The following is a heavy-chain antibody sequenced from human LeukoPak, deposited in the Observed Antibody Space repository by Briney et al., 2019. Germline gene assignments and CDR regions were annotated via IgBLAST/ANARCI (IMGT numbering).Heavy chain of an antibody. CDR3: ARSLRRYCSGGSCPPWY. CDR1: GFTFSSYS. J-gene: IGHJ4*02. CDR2: ISSSSSYI. V-gene: IGHV3-21*04. D-gene: IGHD2-15*01. Sequence: GGSLRLSCAASGFTFSSYSMNWVRQAPGKGLEWVSSISSSSSYIYYADSVKGRFTISRDNAKNSLYLQMNSLRAEDTAVYYCARSLRRYCSGGSCPPWYWGQGTLVTVSS.